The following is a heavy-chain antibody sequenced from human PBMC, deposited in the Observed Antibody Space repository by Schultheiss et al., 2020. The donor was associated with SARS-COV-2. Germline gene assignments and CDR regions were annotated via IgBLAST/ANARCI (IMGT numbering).Heavy chain of an antibody. V-gene: IGHV3-48*04. D-gene: IGHD4-17*01. Sequence: GGSLRLSCAASGFTFSSYWMHWVRQAPGRGLEWVSYISSSGSTIYYADSVKGRFTISRDNAKNSLYLQMNSLRAEDTAVYYCARESLSDYAGVVDYWGQGTLVTVSS. CDR2: ISSSGSTI. CDR1: GFTFSSYW. J-gene: IGHJ4*02. CDR3: ARESLSDYAGVVDY.